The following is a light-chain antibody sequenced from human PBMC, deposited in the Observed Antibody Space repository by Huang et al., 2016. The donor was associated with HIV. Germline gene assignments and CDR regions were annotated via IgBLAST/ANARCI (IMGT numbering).Light chain of an antibody. CDR1: QKISAY. CDR2: AAL. V-gene: IGKV1-39*01. CDR3: QQSYSQVS. J-gene: IGKJ4*01. Sequence: DIQMTQSPPSLSAFVGDRVTITCRASQKISAYLNWYQHKPGKAPMLLIYAALSLQRGVPSRFSGSGSGTDFTLTISNLQPEDSATYYCQQSYSQVSFGGGTKVEVK.